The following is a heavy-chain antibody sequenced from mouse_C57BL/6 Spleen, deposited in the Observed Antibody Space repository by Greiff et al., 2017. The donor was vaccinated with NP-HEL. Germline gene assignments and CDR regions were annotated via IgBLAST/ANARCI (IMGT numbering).Heavy chain of an antibody. Sequence: VQLVESGAELVRPGTSVKVSCKASGYAFTNYLIEWVKQRPGQGLEWIGVINPGSGGTNYNEKFKGKATLTADKSSSTAYMQLSSLTSEDSAVYFCARWGTTVVATDYAMDYWGQGTSVTVSS. CDR3: ARWGTTVVATDYAMDY. D-gene: IGHD1-1*01. V-gene: IGHV1-54*01. CDR1: GYAFTNYL. CDR2: INPGSGGT. J-gene: IGHJ4*01.